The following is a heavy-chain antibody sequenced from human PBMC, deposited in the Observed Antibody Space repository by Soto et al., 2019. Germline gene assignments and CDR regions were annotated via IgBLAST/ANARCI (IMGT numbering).Heavy chain of an antibody. J-gene: IGHJ5*01. Sequence: EVKLLESGGRLVQPGGSLRLSCAASGFSFNIFAMNWVRQAPGKGLEWVSGISGGGGSTYYADSVKGRFTISRDNSNNTLYLQMNSLRAEDTAVYYCAKDPTSYDSSAQFDSWGHGTLVTVSS. V-gene: IGHV3-23*01. D-gene: IGHD3-22*01. CDR3: AKDPTSYDSSAQFDS. CDR1: GFSFNIFA. CDR2: ISGGGGST.